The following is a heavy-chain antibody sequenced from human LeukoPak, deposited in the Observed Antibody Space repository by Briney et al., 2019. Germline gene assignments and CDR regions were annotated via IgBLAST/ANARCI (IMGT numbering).Heavy chain of an antibody. D-gene: IGHD3-9*01. CDR3: TRDLMDYDVSTGLHHYYMDV. J-gene: IGHJ6*02. Sequence: PGGSLRLSCVASGFTFSSYWTHWVRQDPRKGLGWVSRIIGGGRNINYADSVRGRFTISRDNAKNTLYLQMNTLRVEDTAVYYCTRDLMDYDVSTGLHHYYMDVWGQGTTVTVSS. CDR2: IIGGGRNI. CDR1: GFTFSSYW. V-gene: IGHV3-74*01.